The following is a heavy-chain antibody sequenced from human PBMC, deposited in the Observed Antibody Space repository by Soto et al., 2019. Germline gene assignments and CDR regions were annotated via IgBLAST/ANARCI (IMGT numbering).Heavy chain of an antibody. CDR1: GYTFTTYA. CDR2: VNAENGNT. Sequence: ASVKVSCKASGYTFTTYAIHWVRQAPGQRLEWMGWVNAENGNTKYSQKFQGRVTITVDTSASTAYMEMSSLRSEDTAVYYCARDIFGLLTLGVSDFWGQGALVTVSS. D-gene: IGHD3-10*02. CDR3: ARDIFGLLTLGVSDF. V-gene: IGHV1-3*01. J-gene: IGHJ4*02.